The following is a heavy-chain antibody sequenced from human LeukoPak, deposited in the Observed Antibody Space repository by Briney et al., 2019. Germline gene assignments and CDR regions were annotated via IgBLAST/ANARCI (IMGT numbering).Heavy chain of an antibody. CDR2: IYYSGNT. V-gene: IGHV4-30-4*08. CDR1: GGSVSSGDYY. J-gene: IGHJ3*02. D-gene: IGHD6-13*01. CDR3: ARARRSAAAGTTAFDI. Sequence: SETLSLTCTVSGGSVSSGDYYWSWIRQPPGKGLEWIGYIYYSGNTYYNPSLKSRLTISVDTSKNQFSLKLTSVTAADTAVYYCARARRSAAAGTTAFDIWGQGTMVTVSS.